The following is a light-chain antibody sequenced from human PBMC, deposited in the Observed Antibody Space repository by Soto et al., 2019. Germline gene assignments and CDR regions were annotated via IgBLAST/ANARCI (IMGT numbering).Light chain of an antibody. V-gene: IGKV3-20*01. CDR2: GAF. Sequence: IVLTQSPGTLSLSPGERATLSCRASQSVSSSYFAWYQQKPGQAPRLLIFGAFSRANGIPDRFSGSGSGTDFTLTISRLEPEDFAVYYWQQYGRSPYTFGQGTKLEIK. J-gene: IGKJ2*01. CDR3: QQYGRSPYT. CDR1: QSVSSSY.